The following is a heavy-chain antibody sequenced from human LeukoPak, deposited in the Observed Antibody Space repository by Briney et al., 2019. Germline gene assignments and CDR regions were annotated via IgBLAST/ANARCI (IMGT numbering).Heavy chain of an antibody. CDR2: ISSSSSYI. CDR3: AIAAIRYFDWTPFDY. Sequence: GGSLRLSCAASGFTFSSYSMNWVRQAPGKGLEWVSSISSSSSYIYYADSVKGRFTISRDNAKNSLYLQMNSLRAEDTAVFFRAIAAIRYFDWTPFDYWGQGTLVTVSS. J-gene: IGHJ4*02. CDR1: GFTFSSYS. V-gene: IGHV3-21*01. D-gene: IGHD3-9*01.